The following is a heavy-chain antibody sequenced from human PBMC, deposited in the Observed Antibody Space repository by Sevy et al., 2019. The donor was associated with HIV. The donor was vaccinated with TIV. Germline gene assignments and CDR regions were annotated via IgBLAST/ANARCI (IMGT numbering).Heavy chain of an antibody. D-gene: IGHD2-2*01. CDR3: DRYCISTIPHTPFDP. J-gene: IGHJ5*02. CDR2: IYYSGTT. Sequence: SETLSLTCTVSGGSISSGDYYWTWVRQSPGKGLEWIGYIYYSGTTYYNPSLKSRVTISVDTSKNQFSLRLSSVTAADTAAYYCDRYCISTIPHTPFDPWGQGTLVTVSS. CDR1: GGSISSGDYY. V-gene: IGHV4-30-4*01.